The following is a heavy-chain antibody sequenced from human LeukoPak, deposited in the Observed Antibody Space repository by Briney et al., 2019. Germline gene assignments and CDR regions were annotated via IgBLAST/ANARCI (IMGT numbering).Heavy chain of an antibody. CDR2: INHSGSS. CDR1: GGSISGSSYY. Sequence: SETLSLTCTVSGGSISGSSYYWRWIRQPPGKGLEWIGEINHSGSSNYNPSLKSRVTISVDTSKKQFSLKLTSVTAADTAVYYCAPPEGFGPLWGQGTLVTVSS. V-gene: IGHV4-39*07. CDR3: APPEGFGPL. J-gene: IGHJ4*02. D-gene: IGHD3-10*01.